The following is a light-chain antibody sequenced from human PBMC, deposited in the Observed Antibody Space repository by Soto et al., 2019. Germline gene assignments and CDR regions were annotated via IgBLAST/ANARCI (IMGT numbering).Light chain of an antibody. CDR3: SSYTKSSTHVV. Sequence: QSVLTQPASVSGSPGQSITISCTGSSSDVGGYNYVSWYQHHPGKAPKLMIYEVSNRPSGVSYRFSGSKSGNTASLTISGLQAEDEGDYYCSSYTKSSTHVVFGGGTKLTVL. CDR2: EVS. V-gene: IGLV2-14*01. CDR1: SSDVGGYNY. J-gene: IGLJ2*01.